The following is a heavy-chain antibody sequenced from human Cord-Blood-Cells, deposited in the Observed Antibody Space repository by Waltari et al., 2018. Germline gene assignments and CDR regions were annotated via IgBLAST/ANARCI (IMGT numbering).Heavy chain of an antibody. V-gene: IGHV1-69*06. D-gene: IGHD3-3*01. CDR1: GGTFSSYA. CDR2: ISPIFGTA. CDR3: ARVIYDFWSGYSSYYFDY. J-gene: IGHJ4*02. Sequence: QVQLVQSGAEVKKPGSSVKVSCKASGGTFSSYAISWVRQAPGQGLEWMGGISPIFGTANYAQKFQGRVTITADKSTSTAYMELSSLRSEDTAVYYCARVIYDFWSGYSSYYFDYWGQGTLVTVSS.